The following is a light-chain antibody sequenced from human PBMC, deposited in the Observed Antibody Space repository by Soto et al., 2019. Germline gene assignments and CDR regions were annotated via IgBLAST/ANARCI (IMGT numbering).Light chain of an antibody. J-gene: IGLJ1*01. CDR2: DVS. CDR1: SGDVGGYDY. Sequence: QSALTQPASVSGSPGQSITISCTGTSGDVGGYDYVSWYQQHPGKAPKLMIYDVSNRPSGVYNRFSGSKSDNTASLTISGLQAEDEADYYCSSYTSSNTYVFGTGTKLTVL. CDR3: SSYTSSNTYV. V-gene: IGLV2-14*03.